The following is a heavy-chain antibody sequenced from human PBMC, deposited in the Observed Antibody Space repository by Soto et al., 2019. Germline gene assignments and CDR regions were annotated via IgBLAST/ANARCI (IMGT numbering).Heavy chain of an antibody. V-gene: IGHV4-30-2*01. J-gene: IGHJ4*02. CDR1: GGSISSGGYS. CDR2: IYHSGST. D-gene: IGHD6-19*01. CDR3: AREGSSGWHY. Sequence: SETLSLTCAVSGGSISSGGYSWSWIRQPPGKGLEWIGYIYHSGSTYYNPSLKSRVTISVDRSKNQFSLKLSSVTAADTAVYYCAREGSSGWHYWGQGTLVTVSS.